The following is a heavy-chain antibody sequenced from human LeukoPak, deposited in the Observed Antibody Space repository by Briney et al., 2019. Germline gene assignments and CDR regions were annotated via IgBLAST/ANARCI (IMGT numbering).Heavy chain of an antibody. V-gene: IGHV3-30-3*01. D-gene: IGHD3-3*01. Sequence: LGGSLRLSCAASGFTFSSYAMHWVRQAPGKGLEWVAVISYDGSNKYYADSVKGRFTISRDNSKNTLYLQMNSLRAEDTAVYYCASFLAADFWSGYYTGGQNTKNDYWGQGTLVTVSS. J-gene: IGHJ4*02. CDR3: ASFLAADFWSGYYTGGQNTKNDY. CDR1: GFTFSSYA. CDR2: ISYDGSNK.